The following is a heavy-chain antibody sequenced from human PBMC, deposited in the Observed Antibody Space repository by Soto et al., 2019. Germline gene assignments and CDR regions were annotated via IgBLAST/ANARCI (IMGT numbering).Heavy chain of an antibody. D-gene: IGHD2-2*01. CDR2: INHSGST. V-gene: IGHV4-34*01. CDR1: GWSFRGYY. CDR3: ARGLEDCSSTSCYGKGWFDY. Sequence: QVQLQHWGAGLLKPSETRSLTCAVYGWSFRGYYWSWISQPPGKGLEWIGEINHSGSTNYNPSLKSRVTQSVDTSKNQFARKLSSVTAADMAVYYCARGLEDCSSTSCYGKGWFDYWGQGALVTVSS. J-gene: IGHJ4*02.